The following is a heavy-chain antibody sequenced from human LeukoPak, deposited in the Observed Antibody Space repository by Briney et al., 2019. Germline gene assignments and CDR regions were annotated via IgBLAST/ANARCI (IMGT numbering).Heavy chain of an antibody. Sequence: GRSLRLSCAASGFTFSSYSMNWVRQAPGKGLEWVSSISSSSYIYYADSVKGRFTISRDNAKNSLYLQMNSLRAEDTAVYYCAREYCSGGSCYALAYYYYYGMDVWGQGTTVTVSS. CDR2: ISSSSYI. J-gene: IGHJ6*02. D-gene: IGHD2-15*01. V-gene: IGHV3-21*01. CDR3: AREYCSGGSCYALAYYYYYGMDV. CDR1: GFTFSSYS.